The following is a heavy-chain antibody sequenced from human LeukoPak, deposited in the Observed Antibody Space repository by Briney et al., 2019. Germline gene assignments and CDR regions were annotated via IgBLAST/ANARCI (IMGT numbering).Heavy chain of an antibody. Sequence: PGRSLRLSCAASGFTFSSYDMHWVRQAPGKGLEWVAVISYDGSNKYYADSVKGRFTISRDNSKNTLYLQMNSLRAEDTAVYYCARDPSYGDWTYFDYWGQGTLVTVSS. CDR2: ISYDGSNK. J-gene: IGHJ4*02. D-gene: IGHD4-17*01. V-gene: IGHV3-30-3*01. CDR3: ARDPSYGDWTYFDY. CDR1: GFTFSSYD.